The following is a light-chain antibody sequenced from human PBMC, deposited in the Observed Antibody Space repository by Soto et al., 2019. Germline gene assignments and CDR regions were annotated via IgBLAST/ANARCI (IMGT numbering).Light chain of an antibody. CDR2: SND. Sequence: SVLTQPPSASGTPGQRVTMSCSGSRPNIGSNTVNWYQQLPGTAPKVLIYSNDQRPSGVPDRFSGSKSGTSASLAISGLQSEDEADYYCAAWDDSLKVVVFGGGTKVTVL. CDR1: RPNIGSNT. CDR3: AAWDDSLKVVV. J-gene: IGLJ2*01. V-gene: IGLV1-44*01.